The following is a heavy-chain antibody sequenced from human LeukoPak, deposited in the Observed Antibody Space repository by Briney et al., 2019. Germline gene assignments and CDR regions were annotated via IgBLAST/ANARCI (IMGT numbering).Heavy chain of an antibody. D-gene: IGHD2-8*02. J-gene: IGHJ5*02. CDR2: IYSGGTT. Sequence: GGSLRLSCAASGFTVSSNSMTWVRQAPGKGLEWVSVIYSGGTTYYADSVKGRFTISRDNSKNTLYLQMNSLRVEDTAVYYGARSPWSRSPWFGPGGQGTLVTVSS. V-gene: IGHV3-66*02. CDR3: ARSPWSRSPWFGP. CDR1: GFTVSSNS.